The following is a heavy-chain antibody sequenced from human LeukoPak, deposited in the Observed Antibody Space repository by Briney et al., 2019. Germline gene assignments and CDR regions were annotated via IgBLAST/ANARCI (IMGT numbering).Heavy chain of an antibody. V-gene: IGHV3-7*03. J-gene: IGHJ6*03. CDR2: IKQDGSEK. CDR3: AKVPGDSSSPLYYYYYYYMDV. CDR1: GFTFSSYW. Sequence: PGGSLRLSCAASGFTFSSYWMSWVRQAPGKGLEWVANIKQDGSEKYYVDSVKGRFTISRDNAKNSLYLQMNSLRAEDTAVYYCAKVPGDSSSPLYYYYYYYMDVWGKGTTVTVSS. D-gene: IGHD6-6*01.